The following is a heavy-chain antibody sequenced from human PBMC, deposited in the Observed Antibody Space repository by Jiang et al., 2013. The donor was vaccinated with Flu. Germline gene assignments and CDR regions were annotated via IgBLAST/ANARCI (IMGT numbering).Heavy chain of an antibody. D-gene: IGHD6-19*01. V-gene: IGHV6-1*01. CDR3: ARDIRAVASPDAKPSTRAYYYYGMDV. J-gene: IGHJ6*02. CDR1: GDSVSSNSAA. Sequence: QTLSLTCAISGDSVSSNSAAWNWIRQSPSRGLEWLGRTYYRSKWYNDYAVSVKSRITINPDTSKNQFSLQLNSVTPEDTAVYYCARDIRAVASPDAKPSTRAYYYYGMDVWGQGTTVTVSS. CDR2: TYYRSKWYN.